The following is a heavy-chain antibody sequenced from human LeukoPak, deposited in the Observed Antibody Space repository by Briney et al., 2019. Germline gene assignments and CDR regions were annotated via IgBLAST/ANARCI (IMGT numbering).Heavy chain of an antibody. CDR3: ASALFWSGYLDYWYYYYYMDV. V-gene: IGHV3-7*01. CDR2: IKQDGSEK. J-gene: IGHJ6*03. Sequence: GGSLRLSCAASGFTFSSYWMSWVRQAPGKGLEWVANIKQDGSEKYYVDSVKGRFTISRDNAKNSLYLQMNSLRAEDTVVYYCASALFWSGYLDYWYYYYYMDVWGKGTTVTVSS. CDR1: GFTFSSYW. D-gene: IGHD3-3*01.